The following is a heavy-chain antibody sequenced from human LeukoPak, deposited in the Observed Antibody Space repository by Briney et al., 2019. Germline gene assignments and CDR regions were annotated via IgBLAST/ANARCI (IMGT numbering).Heavy chain of an antibody. V-gene: IGHV3-30*04. CDR3: ARDQTPYYGSGSYFGY. CDR1: GFTFSSYP. Sequence: GGSLRLSCAASGFTFSSYPMHWVRQAPGKGLEWVAVISYDGSNKYYADSVKGRFTISRDNSKNTLYLQMNSLRAEDTAVYYCARDQTPYYGSGSYFGYWGQGTLVTVSS. CDR2: ISYDGSNK. D-gene: IGHD3-10*01. J-gene: IGHJ4*02.